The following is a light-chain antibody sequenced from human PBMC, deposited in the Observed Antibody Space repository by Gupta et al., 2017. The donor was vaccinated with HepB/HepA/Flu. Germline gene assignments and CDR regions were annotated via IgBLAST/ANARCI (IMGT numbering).Light chain of an antibody. V-gene: IGKV3-11*01. CDR3: QQRSSWPPVS. J-gene: IGKJ2*01. CDR2: DAS. CDR1: QRVVTY. Sequence: EIVLTQSPATLSLSPGERATLSCRASQRVVTYLAWYQQRPGQPPRLLIYDASKRATGVPARFRGSGSGTDFTLTIDSLEPEDLGIYYCQQRSSWPPVSFGQGTKMEIK.